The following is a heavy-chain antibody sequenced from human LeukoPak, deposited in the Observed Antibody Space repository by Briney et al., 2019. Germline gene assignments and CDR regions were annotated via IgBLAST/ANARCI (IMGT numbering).Heavy chain of an antibody. V-gene: IGHV3-73*01. CDR3: TRQQLDQYYYFYYMDV. CDR2: IRSKANSNAT. CDR1: EFTFSGSA. D-gene: IGHD6-13*01. Sequence: GGSLRLSCAASEFTFSGSAMHWVRQASGKGLEWVGRIRSKANSNATAYAASVKGRFTISRDDSKNTAYLQMNSLKTEDTAVYHCTRQQLDQYYYFYYMDVWGKGTTVTVSS. J-gene: IGHJ6*03.